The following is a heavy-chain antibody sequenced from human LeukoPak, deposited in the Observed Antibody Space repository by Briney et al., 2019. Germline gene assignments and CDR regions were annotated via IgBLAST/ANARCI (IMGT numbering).Heavy chain of an antibody. CDR2: IYHTGSA. Sequence: PSETLSLTCSVSGGSISSYYWSWIRQPPGKGLEWIGYIYHTGSAHYNPSLKSRVTMSVDTSKNQFSLKLSSVTAADTAVYYCARHDTMVRGVTDYFDYWGQGTLVTVSS. CDR3: ARHDTMVRGVTDYFDY. J-gene: IGHJ4*02. CDR1: GGSISSYY. V-gene: IGHV4-59*08. D-gene: IGHD3-10*01.